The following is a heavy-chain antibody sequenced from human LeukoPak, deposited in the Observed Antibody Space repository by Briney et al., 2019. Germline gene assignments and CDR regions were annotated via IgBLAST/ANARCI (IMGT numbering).Heavy chain of an antibody. V-gene: IGHV3-30*02. J-gene: IGHJ4*02. Sequence: GGSLRLCCAASGFTFSSYGMHWVRQAPGKGLEWVAFIRYDGSNKYYADSVKGRFTISRDNSKNTLYLQMNSLRAEDTAVYYCAKDGLGLDFWSGYPNYFDYWGQGTLVTVSS. CDR2: IRYDGSNK. CDR3: AKDGLGLDFWSGYPNYFDY. D-gene: IGHD3-3*01. CDR1: GFTFSSYG.